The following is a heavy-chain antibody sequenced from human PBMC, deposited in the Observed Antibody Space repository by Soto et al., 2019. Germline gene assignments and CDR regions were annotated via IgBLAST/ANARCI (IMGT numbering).Heavy chain of an antibody. Sequence: GGSLRLSCAASGFTFSSYAMHWVRQAPGKGLEWVAVISYDGSNKYYADSVKGRFTISRDNSKNTLYLQMNSLRAEDTAVYYCARDWSVVRGVFYYYYGMDVWGQGTTVTVSS. CDR2: ISYDGSNK. CDR1: GFTFSSYA. D-gene: IGHD3-10*01. V-gene: IGHV3-30-3*01. J-gene: IGHJ6*02. CDR3: ARDWSVVRGVFYYYYGMDV.